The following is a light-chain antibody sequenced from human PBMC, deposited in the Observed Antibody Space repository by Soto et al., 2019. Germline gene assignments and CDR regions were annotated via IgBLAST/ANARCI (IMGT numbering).Light chain of an antibody. V-gene: IGKV3-15*01. CDR2: GAS. CDR3: RQYTNWPQN. CDR1: QTVSTN. J-gene: IGKJ2*01. Sequence: EIVMTQSQVTLSASPGERATLSCRASQTVSTNLAWYQQRPGQAPRLLIYGASTRVTGIPPRFSGSGSGTDFTLTISSLQSEDFAVYFCRQYTNWPQNFGQGTKRAIK.